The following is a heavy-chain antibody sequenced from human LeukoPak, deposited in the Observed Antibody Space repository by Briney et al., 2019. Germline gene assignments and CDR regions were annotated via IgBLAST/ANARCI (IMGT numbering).Heavy chain of an antibody. CDR3: ARARGDILTGYYIFFDY. D-gene: IGHD3-9*01. CDR2: ISAYNGNT. V-gene: IGHV1-18*01. Sequence: ASVKVSCKASGCTFTSYGISWVRQAPGQGLEWMGWISAYNGNTNYAQKLQGRVTMTTDTSTSTAYMELRSLRSDDTAVYYCARARGDILTGYYIFFDYWGQGTLVTVSS. J-gene: IGHJ4*02. CDR1: GCTFTSYG.